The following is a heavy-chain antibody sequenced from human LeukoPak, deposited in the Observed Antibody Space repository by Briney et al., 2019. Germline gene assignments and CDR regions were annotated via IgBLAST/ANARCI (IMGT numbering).Heavy chain of an antibody. CDR1: GFTFSSYG. V-gene: IGHV3-30*18. CDR2: ISYDGSNK. Sequence: PGRSLRLSCAASGFTFSSYGMHWVRQAPGKGLEWVAVISYDGSNKYYADSVRGRFTISRDNSKNSMYLQMSSLRAEDTAIYYCAEVESSYCRIWGQGTLVTVSS. D-gene: IGHD3-10*01. CDR3: AEVESSYCRI. J-gene: IGHJ4*01.